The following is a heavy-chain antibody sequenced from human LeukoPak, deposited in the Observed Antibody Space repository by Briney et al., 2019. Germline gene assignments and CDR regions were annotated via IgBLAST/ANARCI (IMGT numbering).Heavy chain of an antibody. CDR3: ARARWQLVPYFDS. J-gene: IGHJ4*02. CDR2: INLSTGGT. CDR1: GYTFTGYY. Sequence: ASVKVSCKASGYTFTGYYMHWMRQSPGQGLEWMGWINLSTGGTNYAQKFQGRVTMTRDTSISTAYMELRRLRYDDTAVYFCARARWQLVPYFDSWGQGTLVTVSS. V-gene: IGHV1-2*02. D-gene: IGHD6-6*01.